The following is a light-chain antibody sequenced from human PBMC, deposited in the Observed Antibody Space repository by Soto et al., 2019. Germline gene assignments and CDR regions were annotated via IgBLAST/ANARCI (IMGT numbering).Light chain of an antibody. CDR3: SLYTTASTYV. CDR2: EVS. V-gene: IGLV2-8*01. CDR1: SSDIGAYIY. Sequence: QSVLTQPPSASGSPGQSVTISCTGTSSDIGAYIYVSWYQQHPGKAPKLMISEVSRRPSGVPERFSGSKSGNTASLTVSGLQADDEAHYYCSLYTTASTYVFGTGTKVTVL. J-gene: IGLJ1*01.